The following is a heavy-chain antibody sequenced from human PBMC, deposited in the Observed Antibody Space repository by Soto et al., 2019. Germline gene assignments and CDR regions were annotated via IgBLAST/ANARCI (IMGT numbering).Heavy chain of an antibody. J-gene: IGHJ6*02. CDR1: GYTFTSYA. CDR3: ARDSAGTTSYYYYYYGMDV. CDR2: INAGNGNT. V-gene: IGHV1-3*01. D-gene: IGHD1-7*01. Sequence: GASVKVSCKASGYTFTSYAMHWVRQAPGQRLEWMGWINAGNGNTKYSQKFQGRVTITRDTSASTAYMELSSLRSEDTAVCYCARDSAGTTSYYYYYYGMDVWGQGTTVTVSS.